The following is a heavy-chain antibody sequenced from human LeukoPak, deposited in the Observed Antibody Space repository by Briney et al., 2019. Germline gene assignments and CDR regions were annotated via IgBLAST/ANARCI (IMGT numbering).Heavy chain of an antibody. Sequence: KPSETLSLTCTVPGGSISSYYWSWIRQPPGKGLEWIGYIYYSGSTNYNPSLKSRVTISVDTSKNQFSLKLSSVTAADTAVYYCARDKEYSYGHFDYWGQGTLVTVSS. V-gene: IGHV4-59*01. CDR2: IYYSGST. D-gene: IGHD5-18*01. J-gene: IGHJ4*02. CDR1: GGSISSYY. CDR3: ARDKEYSYGHFDY.